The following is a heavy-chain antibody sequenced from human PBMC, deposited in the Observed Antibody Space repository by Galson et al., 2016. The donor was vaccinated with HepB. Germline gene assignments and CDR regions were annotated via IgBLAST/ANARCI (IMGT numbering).Heavy chain of an antibody. J-gene: IGHJ4*02. CDR3: ARGRMTSDV. CDR2: ISYDGREK. D-gene: IGHD4-17*01. V-gene: IGHV3-30*04. Sequence: SLRLSCAASGFSFKNYAMHWVRQAPGKGLEWVAVISYDGREKSYADSVKGRFTISRDNSKNTLFLQTDSLRAEDTAVYYCARGRMTSDVWGQGTLVTVSS. CDR1: GFSFKNYA.